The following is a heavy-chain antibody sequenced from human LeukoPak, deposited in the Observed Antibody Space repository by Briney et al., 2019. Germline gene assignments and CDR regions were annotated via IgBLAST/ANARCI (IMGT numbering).Heavy chain of an antibody. V-gene: IGHV1-18*01. CDR3: ARDRWKYQLLPHYYYYGMDV. CDR1: GYTFTSYG. D-gene: IGHD2-2*01. Sequence: ASVKVSCKASGYTFTSYGISWVRQAPGQGLEWMGWISAYNGNTNYAQKLQGRVTMTTDTSTSTAYMELRSLRSDDTAVYYCARDRWKYQLLPHYYYYGMDVWGQGTTVTVSS. J-gene: IGHJ6*02. CDR2: ISAYNGNT.